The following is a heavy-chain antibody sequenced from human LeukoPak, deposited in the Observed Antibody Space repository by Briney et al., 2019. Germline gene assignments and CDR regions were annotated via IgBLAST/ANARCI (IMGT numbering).Heavy chain of an antibody. CDR1: GFTFSSYG. V-gene: IGHV3-30*18. J-gene: IGHJ4*02. D-gene: IGHD6-13*01. CDR3: AKDSSSWYAYYYFDY. Sequence: GGSLRLSCAASGFTFSSYGMHWVRQAPGKGLERVAVISYDGSNKYYADSVKGRFTISRDNSKNTLYLQMNSLRAEDTAVYYCAKDSSSWYAYYYFDYWGQGTLVTVSS. CDR2: ISYDGSNK.